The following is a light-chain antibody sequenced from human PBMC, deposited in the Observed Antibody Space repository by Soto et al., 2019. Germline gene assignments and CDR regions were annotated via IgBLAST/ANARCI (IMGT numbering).Light chain of an antibody. CDR2: DAS. CDR3: QQYDSLPRFT. J-gene: IGKJ3*01. Sequence: DLLMTQSPSSVSASVGDRVTITCQTSHDIRKSLNWYQHKPGTAPKLLIYDASNLEAVVPSRFSGGGSDTDFSFTINSLQPEDIATDYCQQYDSLPRFTFGPGNKVD. CDR1: HDIRKS. V-gene: IGKV1-33*01.